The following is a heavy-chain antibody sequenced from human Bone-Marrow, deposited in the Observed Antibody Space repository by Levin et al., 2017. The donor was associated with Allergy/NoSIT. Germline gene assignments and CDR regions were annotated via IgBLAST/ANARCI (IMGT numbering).Heavy chain of an antibody. D-gene: IGHD3-22*01. Sequence: HTGGSLRLSCAASGFTFDDYAMHWVRQAPGKGLEWVSGISWNSGSIGYADSVKGRFTISRDNAKNSLYLQMNSLRAEDTALYYCAKDNYYDSSGYYGFDYWGQGTLVTVSS. CDR3: AKDNYYDSSGYYGFDY. CDR2: ISWNSGSI. J-gene: IGHJ4*02. CDR1: GFTFDDYA. V-gene: IGHV3-9*01.